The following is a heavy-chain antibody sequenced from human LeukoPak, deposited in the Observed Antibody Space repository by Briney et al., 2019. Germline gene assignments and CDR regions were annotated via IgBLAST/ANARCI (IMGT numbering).Heavy chain of an antibody. CDR2: IIPIFGTA. J-gene: IGHJ4*02. V-gene: IGHV1-69*06. D-gene: IGHD2-15*01. Sequence: SVKVSCKASGGTFSSYAISWVRQAPGQGLEWMGGIIPIFGTANYAQKFLGRVTITADKSTSTAYMELSSLRSEDTAVYYCARSGGIASPFDYWGQGTLVTVSS. CDR3: ARSGGIASPFDY. CDR1: GGTFSSYA.